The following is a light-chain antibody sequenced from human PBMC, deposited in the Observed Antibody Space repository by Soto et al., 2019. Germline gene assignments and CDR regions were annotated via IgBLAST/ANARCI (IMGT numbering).Light chain of an antibody. V-gene: IGKV1-39*01. CDR1: QSISNY. J-gene: IGKJ1*01. CDR3: QQSDSTPQT. Sequence: DIQMTQSPSSLSASVGVRVTISCRASQSISNYLNWYQQKPGTAPKLLIYAAPSLQSGVPSRFSGSGSGTDFNLTISSLQIEAFATYFCQQSDSTPQTFGQGTKVEIK. CDR2: AAP.